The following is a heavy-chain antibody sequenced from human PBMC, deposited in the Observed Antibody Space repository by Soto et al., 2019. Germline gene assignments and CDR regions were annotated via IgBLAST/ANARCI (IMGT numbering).Heavy chain of an antibody. CDR1: GFTFSSDA. Sequence: GSLRLSCAASGFTFSSDAMSWVRQAPGQGLEWVSAINGGGDTTYYADSVMGRFTVSRDNSKNTLYLRMNSLRAEDTAVYYCARSHYDFWRPLPYWGQGTPVTVSS. V-gene: IGHV3-23*01. D-gene: IGHD3-3*01. CDR2: INGGGDTT. CDR3: ARSHYDFWRPLPY. J-gene: IGHJ4*02.